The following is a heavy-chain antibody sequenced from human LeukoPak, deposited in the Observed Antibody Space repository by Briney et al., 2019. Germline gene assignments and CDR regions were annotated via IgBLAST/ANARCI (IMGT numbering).Heavy chain of an antibody. CDR2: ISSSGSTI. V-gene: IGHV3-48*01. D-gene: IGHD1-20*01. Sequence: GGSLRLSCAASGLTFSSCSMNWVRQAPGKGLEWVSYISSSGSTIYYADSVKGRFTISRDNAKNSLYLQMNSLRAEDTAVYYCNTRYNWNDSGYWGQGTLVTVSS. CDR1: GLTFSSCS. J-gene: IGHJ4*02. CDR3: NTRYNWNDSGY.